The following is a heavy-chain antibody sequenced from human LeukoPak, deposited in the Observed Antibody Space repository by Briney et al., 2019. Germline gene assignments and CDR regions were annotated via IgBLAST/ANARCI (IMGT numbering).Heavy chain of an antibody. J-gene: IGHJ4*02. CDR2: IKQDGGEK. D-gene: IGHD2-2*02. CDR3: TRVGYCSSTTCYTGDGFDY. Sequence: GGSLRLSCAASGFTFSSYWMSWVRQAPGKGLEWVANIKQDGGEKYYVDSVKGRFTISRDNAKNSLYLQMNSLRAEDTAVYYCTRVGYCSSTTCYTGDGFDYWGQGTLVTVSS. CDR1: GFTFSSYW. V-gene: IGHV3-7*01.